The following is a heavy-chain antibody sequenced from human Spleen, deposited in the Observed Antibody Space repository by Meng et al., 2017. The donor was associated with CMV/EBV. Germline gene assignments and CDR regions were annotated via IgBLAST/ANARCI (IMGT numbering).Heavy chain of an antibody. CDR3: AREGARGMDV. Sequence: KVSCKGSGYNFNTYWIGWVRQMPDKGLTWMGIIYPGDSDTRYSPSFQGQVTISADKSISTAYLQWSSLKASDTATYYCAREGARGMDVWGQGTTVTVSS. D-gene: IGHD3-10*01. CDR2: IYPGDSDT. CDR1: GYNFNTYW. J-gene: IGHJ6*02. V-gene: IGHV5-51*01.